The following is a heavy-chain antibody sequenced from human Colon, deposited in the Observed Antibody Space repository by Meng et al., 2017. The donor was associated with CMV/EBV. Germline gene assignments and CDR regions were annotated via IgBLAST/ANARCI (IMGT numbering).Heavy chain of an antibody. CDR3: TRSTYFDFWSGSFQTVLIPSDY. Sequence: SGPTLVKPTETLTLTCTVSGFSLTNAKMGVTWIRQPPGKALEWLAHIFSNGEKSYSTSLKSRLTISKDTSKSQVVLTMTNMDPVDTATYYCTRSTYFDFWSGSFQTVLIPSDYWGQGTLVTVSS. CDR2: IFSNGEK. CDR1: GFSLTNAKMG. D-gene: IGHD3-3*01. J-gene: IGHJ4*02. V-gene: IGHV2-26*01.